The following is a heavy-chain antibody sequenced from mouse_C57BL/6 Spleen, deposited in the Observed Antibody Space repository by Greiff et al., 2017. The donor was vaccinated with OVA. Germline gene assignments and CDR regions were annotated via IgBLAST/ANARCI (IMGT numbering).Heavy chain of an antibody. V-gene: IGHV3-6*01. CDR2: ISYDGSN. J-gene: IGHJ3*01. Sequence: EVQLVESGPGLVKPSQSLSLTCSVTVYSIPSGYYWNWIRQFPVNTLEWMGYISYDGSNNSNPSLKNRISITRDTSKNQFFLKLNSVTTEDTATYYCARDWGTGFAYWGQGTLVTVSA. CDR3: ARDWGTGFAY. D-gene: IGHD3-3*01. CDR1: VYSIPSGYY.